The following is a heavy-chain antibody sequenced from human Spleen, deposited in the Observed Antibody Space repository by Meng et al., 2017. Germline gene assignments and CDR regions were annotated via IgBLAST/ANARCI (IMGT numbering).Heavy chain of an antibody. CDR3: ARDLSNEGSYYYYGMDV. V-gene: IGHV3-48*03. CDR1: GFPFSSYE. CDR2: ISSSGSTI. D-gene: IGHD5/OR15-5a*01. Sequence: GESLKISCAASGFPFSSYEMTWVRQAPGKGLEWVSYISSSGSTIYYADSVKGRFTISRNNAKNSLYLQMNSLRAEDTAVNYCARDLSNEGSYYYYGMDVWGQGTTVTVSS. J-gene: IGHJ6*02.